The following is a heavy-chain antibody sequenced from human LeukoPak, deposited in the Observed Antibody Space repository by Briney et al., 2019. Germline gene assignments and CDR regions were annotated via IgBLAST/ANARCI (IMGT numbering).Heavy chain of an antibody. V-gene: IGHV3-48*03. CDR2: ISSSGSTI. J-gene: IGHJ4*02. CDR1: GFTFSSYE. CDR3: ARDPPKYYYDSSGPRDY. D-gene: IGHD3-22*01. Sequence: GGSLRLSCAASGFTFSSYEMNWVRQAPGKGLEWVSYISSSGSTIYYADSVKGRLTISRDNAKNSLYLQMNSLRAEDTAVYYCARDPPKYYYDSSGPRDYWGQGTLVTVSS.